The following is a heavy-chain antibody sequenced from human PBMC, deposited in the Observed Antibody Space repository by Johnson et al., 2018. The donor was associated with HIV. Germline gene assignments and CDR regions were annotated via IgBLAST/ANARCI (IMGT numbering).Heavy chain of an antibody. J-gene: IGHJ3*02. CDR1: GFTFSSYG. Sequence: QVQLVESGGGVVQPGRSLRLSCAASGFTFSSYGMHWVRQAPGKGLEWVAVILYRGSNKCYADSVKGRFTISRDNSKNTLYLQMNSLRAEDTAVSYCARSYSLLDAFVIWGQGTMVTVSS. V-gene: IGHV3-30*03. CDR2: ILYRGSNK. CDR3: ARSYSLLDAFVI. D-gene: IGHD1-26*01.